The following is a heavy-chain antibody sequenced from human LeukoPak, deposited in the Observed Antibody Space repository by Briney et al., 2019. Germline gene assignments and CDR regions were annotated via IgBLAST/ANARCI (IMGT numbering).Heavy chain of an antibody. V-gene: IGHV1-46*01. CDR3: ARDPLRIAVARGDAFDI. CDR1: GYTFTSYY. Sequence: ASVKVSCKASGYTFTSYYMHWVRQAPGQGLEWMGIINPRGGSTSYAQKFQGRVTMTRDTSTSTVYMELSSLRSEDTAVYYCARDPLRIAVARGDAFDIWGQGTMVTVSS. J-gene: IGHJ3*02. CDR2: INPRGGST. D-gene: IGHD6-19*01.